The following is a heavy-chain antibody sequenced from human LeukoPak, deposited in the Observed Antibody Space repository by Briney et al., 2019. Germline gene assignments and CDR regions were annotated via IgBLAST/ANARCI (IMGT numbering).Heavy chain of an antibody. CDR1: GYTFTGYY. CDR3: ARDLVWARYYGMDV. D-gene: IGHD3-16*01. CDR2: INPNSGGT. J-gene: IGHJ6*02. Sequence: GASVKVSCKASGYTFTGYYMHWVRQAPGQGLEWRGWINPNSGGTNYAQKFQGRVTMTRDTSISTAYMELSRLRSDDTAVYYCARDLVWARYYGMDVWGQGTTVTVSS. V-gene: IGHV1-2*02.